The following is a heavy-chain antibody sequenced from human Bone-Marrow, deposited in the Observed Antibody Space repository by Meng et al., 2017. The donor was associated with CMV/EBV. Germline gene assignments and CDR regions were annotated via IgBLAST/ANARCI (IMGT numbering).Heavy chain of an antibody. D-gene: IGHD5-12*01. CDR1: GFTFDDYG. CDR3: ARGGWLRFSDY. V-gene: IGHV3-20*04. CDR2: INWNGGST. J-gene: IGHJ4*02. Sequence: LSLTCAASGFTFDDYGMSWVRQAPGKGLEWVSGINWNGGSTGYADSVKGRFTISRDNAKNSLYLQMNSLRAKDTALYYCARGGWLRFSDYWGQGTLVTVSS.